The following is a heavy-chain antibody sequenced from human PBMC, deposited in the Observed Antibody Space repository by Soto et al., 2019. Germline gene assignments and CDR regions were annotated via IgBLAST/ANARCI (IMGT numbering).Heavy chain of an antibody. CDR3: SRLTTGSSRPRYYFYGMYG. J-gene: IGHJ6*02. D-gene: IGHD1-1*01. V-gene: IGHV3-21*01. CDR1: GLTFSSFS. CDR2: ISISSSDI. Sequence: PGGSLRLSCAASGLTFSSFSMNWVRQGPGKGLEWVSSISISSSDIYYADSVKGRFTISRDNAKISLFLQMNSLRAEYTPVYYCSRLTTGSSRPRYYFYGMYGWGQRTTVTV.